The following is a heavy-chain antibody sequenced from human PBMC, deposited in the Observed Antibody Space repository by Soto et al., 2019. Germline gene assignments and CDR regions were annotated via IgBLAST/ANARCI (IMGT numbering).Heavy chain of an antibody. J-gene: IGHJ4*02. CDR2: IIPIFGTA. CDR1: GGTFSSYA. V-gene: IGHV1-69*13. D-gene: IGHD5-12*01. CDR3: ARAGEMATITPSVY. Sequence: GASVKVSCKASGGTFSSYAISWVRQAPGQGLEWMGGIIPIFGTANYAQKFQGRVTITADESTSTAYMELSSLRSEDTAVYYCARAGEMATITPSVYWGQGILVTVSS.